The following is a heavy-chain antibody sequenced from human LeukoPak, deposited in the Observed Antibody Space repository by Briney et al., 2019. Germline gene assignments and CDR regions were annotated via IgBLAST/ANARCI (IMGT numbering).Heavy chain of an antibody. CDR1: GFTVN. CDR2: IYSGGST. V-gene: IGHV3-66*01. J-gene: IGHJ4*02. CDR3: ATDPPHGDY. Sequence: GGSLRLSCAASGFTVNMSWVRQAPGKGLEWVSVIYSGGSTYYADSVKGRFAISRDNSQNTLYLQMNSLRAEDTAVYYCATDPPHGDYWGQGTQVTVSS.